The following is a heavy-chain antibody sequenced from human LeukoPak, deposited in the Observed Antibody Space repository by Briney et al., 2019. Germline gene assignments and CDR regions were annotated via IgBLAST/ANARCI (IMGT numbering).Heavy chain of an antibody. D-gene: IGHD5-18*01. CDR2: ISSSSSYI. CDR3: ARGMGTAMVTPDY. CDR1: AFTFSSYS. V-gene: IGHV3-21*01. Sequence: PGGSLRLSCAASAFTFSSYSMNWVRQAPGKGLEWVSSISSSSSYIYYADSVKGRFTISRDNAKNSLYLQMNSLRAEDTAVYYCARGMGTAMVTPDYWGQGTLVTVSS. J-gene: IGHJ4*02.